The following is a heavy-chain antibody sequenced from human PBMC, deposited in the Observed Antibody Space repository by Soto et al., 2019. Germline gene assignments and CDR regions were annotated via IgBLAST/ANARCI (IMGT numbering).Heavy chain of an antibody. CDR1: GYSFTNYY. Sequence: QVQLVQSGAEVKKPGASVKVSCKASGYSFTNYYVQWVRQAPGQGLEWMGVIHPDGGHTTYSQRFQDRVTMTRDTFTSSIYMERSGLRYEDTAGYYCARGDNDYCGQGTLDTVSS. J-gene: IGHJ4*02. V-gene: IGHV1-46*01. CDR2: IHPDGGHT. CDR3: ARGDNDY.